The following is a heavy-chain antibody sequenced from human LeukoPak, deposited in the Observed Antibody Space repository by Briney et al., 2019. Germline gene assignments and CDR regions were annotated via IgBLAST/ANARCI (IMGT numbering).Heavy chain of an antibody. V-gene: IGHV1-18*01. D-gene: IGHD3-10*01. J-gene: IGHJ3*02. CDR1: GYTFTSYG. CDR2: ISAYNGNT. CDR3: ALGRGFLGHDAFDI. Sequence: ASVKVSCKASGYTFTSYGISWVRQAPGQGLEWMGWISAYNGNTNYAQKLQGRVTMTTDTSTSTAYMELRSLRFDDTAVYYCALGRGFLGHDAFDIWGQGTMVTVSS.